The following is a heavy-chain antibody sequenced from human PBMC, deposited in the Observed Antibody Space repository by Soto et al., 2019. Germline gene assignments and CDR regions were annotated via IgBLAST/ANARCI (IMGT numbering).Heavy chain of an antibody. CDR2: ILPVSAPP. Sequence: GASVKVSCKASAGTRNNYAINRVRQAPGQGLEWVGGILPVSAPPDYAQKFQGRVSITADHSTGTVYMELSRLKSDDTAVYFCATDSNYDVSNSFWGQGTLVTSPQ. CDR3: ATDSNYDVSNSF. V-gene: IGHV1-69*13. CDR1: AGTRNNYA. J-gene: IGHJ4*02. D-gene: IGHD3-3*01.